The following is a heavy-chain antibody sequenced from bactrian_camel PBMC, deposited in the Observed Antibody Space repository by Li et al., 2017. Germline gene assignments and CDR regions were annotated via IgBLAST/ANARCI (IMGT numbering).Heavy chain of an antibody. Sequence: VQLVESGGGSVQAGGSLRLSCAASGYISGTYCLGWFRQVPGKEREGVAFIDIDRTTIYADSVKGRFTISRDNAKNTLYLQMNSLQTKDTATYYCAIAEQGATTMRRGQGTQVTVS. D-gene: IGHD1*01. V-gene: IGHV3S1*01. J-gene: IGHJ4*01. CDR1: GYISGTYC. CDR2: IDIDRTT.